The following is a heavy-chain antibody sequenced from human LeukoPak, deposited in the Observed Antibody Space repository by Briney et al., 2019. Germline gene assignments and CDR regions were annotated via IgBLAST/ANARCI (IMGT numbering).Heavy chain of an antibody. CDR2: ISSSSSYI. CDR3: ARDDLGIVVVPAASGR. CDR1: GFTFSSYS. Sequence: GGSLRLSCAASGFTFSSYSMNWVRQAPGKGLEWVSSISSSSSYIYYADSVKGRFTISRDNAKNSLYLQMNSLRAEDTAVYYCARDDLGIVVVPAASGRWGQGTLVTVSS. V-gene: IGHV3-21*01. D-gene: IGHD2-2*01. J-gene: IGHJ4*02.